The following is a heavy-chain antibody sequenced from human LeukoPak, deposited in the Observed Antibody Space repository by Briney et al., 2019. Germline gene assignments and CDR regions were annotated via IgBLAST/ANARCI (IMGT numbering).Heavy chain of an antibody. CDR1: GFTFSSYA. CDR2: VGTSADT. D-gene: IGHD2-15*01. CDR3: TRKTPGRTPFDY. Sequence: GGSLRLSCAASGFTFSSYAMSWVRQAPGQGLQWVSAVGTSADTYYADSVRGRFTISRDNSKNTLYLRMDSLRAEDTAIYYCTRKTPGRTPFDYWGQGILVTVSS. V-gene: IGHV3-23*01. J-gene: IGHJ4*02.